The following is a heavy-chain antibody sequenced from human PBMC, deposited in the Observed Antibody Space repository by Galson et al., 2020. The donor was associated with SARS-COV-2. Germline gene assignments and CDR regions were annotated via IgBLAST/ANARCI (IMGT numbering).Heavy chain of an antibody. CDR2: IKSKTYCWTT. CDR3: TTDRYYDYVWVGYRYFDY. D-gene: IGHD3-16*02. Sequence: KPGESLKISCAASGFTLSNAWMSWVLQSPGKGLEWVGRIKSKTYCWTTDYRSLAKGKFTISRDDSKNTLYLQMNSLKTEDTAVYCCTTDRYYDYVWVGYRYFDYWGQGTLVTVSS. V-gene: IGHV3-15*01. J-gene: IGHJ4*02. CDR1: GFTLSNAW.